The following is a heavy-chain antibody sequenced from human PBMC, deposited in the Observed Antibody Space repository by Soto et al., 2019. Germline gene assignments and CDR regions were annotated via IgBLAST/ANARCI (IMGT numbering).Heavy chain of an antibody. CDR2: ISSSSSTI. V-gene: IGHV3-48*01. Sequence: GGSLRLSCAASGFTFSSYSMNWVRQAPGKGLEWVSYISSSSSTIYYADSVKGRFTISRDNAKNSLYLQMNSLRAEETAVYYCARPNSPPFTFGGVIVPGAFDIWGQGTMVTVSS. J-gene: IGHJ3*02. D-gene: IGHD3-16*02. CDR3: ARPNSPPFTFGGVIVPGAFDI. CDR1: GFTFSSYS.